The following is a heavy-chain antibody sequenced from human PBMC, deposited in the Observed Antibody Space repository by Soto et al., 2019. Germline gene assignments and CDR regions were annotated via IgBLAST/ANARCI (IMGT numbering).Heavy chain of an antibody. V-gene: IGHV4-30-2*01. D-gene: IGHD3-10*01. J-gene: IGHJ5*02. CDR1: GGSIGGDGYS. CDR3: ARAQFYSGSGNYNNLMFDA. CDR2: MYHSGTF. Sequence: SGTLSLTCAVSGGSIGGDGYSWSWIRQPPGGGLEWIGYMYHSGTFLKSPSLKTRLTMSLDMSKNQFSLTLNSMTAADTAVYYCARAQFYSGSGNYNNLMFDAWGQGIQVTVSS.